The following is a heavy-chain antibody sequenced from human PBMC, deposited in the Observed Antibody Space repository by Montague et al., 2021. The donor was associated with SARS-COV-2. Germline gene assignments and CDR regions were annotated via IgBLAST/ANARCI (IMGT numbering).Heavy chain of an antibody. J-gene: IGHJ4*02. D-gene: IGHD1-26*01. CDR3: ARSTVGTSHFDY. CDR2: VLSSGST. CDR1: GGSIFSNSFY. Sequence: SETLSLTCTVSGGSIFSNSFYWGWIRQSPGQGLDWIGNVLSSGSTFYNPSLRSRVTMSEDMSKNQFSLKLMSVTAADTAVYYCARSTVGTSHFDYWGQGTLVTVSS. V-gene: IGHV4-39*01.